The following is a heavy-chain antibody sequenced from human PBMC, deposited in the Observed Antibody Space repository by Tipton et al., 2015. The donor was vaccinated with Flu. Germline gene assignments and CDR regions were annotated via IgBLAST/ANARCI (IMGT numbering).Heavy chain of an antibody. Sequence: QLVQSGGGLIQPGGSLRLSCAISGFGLHDNYVSWVRQAPGKGLEWVANIKQDESERYYVDSVKGRFTISRDNAKNSLFLQMNSLRAEDTAVYYCVRKGFGDYWGQGILVTVSS. V-gene: IGHV3-7*01. CDR3: VRKGFGDY. CDR2: IKQDESER. D-gene: IGHD3-10*01. J-gene: IGHJ4*02. CDR1: GFGLHDNY.